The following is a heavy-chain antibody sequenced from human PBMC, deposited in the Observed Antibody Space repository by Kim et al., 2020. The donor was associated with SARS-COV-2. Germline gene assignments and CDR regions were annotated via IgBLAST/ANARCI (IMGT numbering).Heavy chain of an antibody. Sequence: GGSLRLSCAASGFTFSNAWMSWVRQAPGKGLEWVGRIKSKTDGGTTDYAAPVKGRFTISRDDSKNTLYLQMNSLKTEDTAVYYCTTQTTYAYSGSSGIDYWGQGTLVTVSS. CDR3: TTQTTYAYSGSSGIDY. J-gene: IGHJ4*02. V-gene: IGHV3-15*01. CDR1: GFTFSNAW. CDR2: IKSKTDGGTT. D-gene: IGHD1-26*01.